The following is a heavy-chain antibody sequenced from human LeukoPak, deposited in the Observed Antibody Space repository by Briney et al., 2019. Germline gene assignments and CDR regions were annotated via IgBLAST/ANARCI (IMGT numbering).Heavy chain of an antibody. CDR2: IRGGGSNT. CDR1: GFTFNNYA. D-gene: IGHD3-10*02. Sequence: GGSLRLSCAASGFTFNNYAMNWVRQAPGKGLEWVSYIRGGGSNTRYSDSVKGRFIISRDNSKNILYLQMNSLRAEDTAIYYCAKCSASYSNDAFDVWGQGTMVTVSS. J-gene: IGHJ3*01. V-gene: IGHV3-23*01. CDR3: AKCSASYSNDAFDV.